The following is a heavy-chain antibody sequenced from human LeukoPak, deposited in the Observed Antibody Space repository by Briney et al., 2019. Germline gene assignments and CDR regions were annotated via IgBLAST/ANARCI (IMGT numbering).Heavy chain of an antibody. CDR1: GFTFSSYS. V-gene: IGHV3-48*01. D-gene: IGHD5-18*01. CDR2: ISSSSSTI. Sequence: GGSLRLSCAASGFTFSSYSMNWVRQAPGKGLEWVSYISSSSSTIHYADSVKGRFTISRDNAKNSLYLQMNSLRAEDTAVYYCAKGVAQQLWLVYFDYWGQGTLVTVSS. CDR3: AKGVAQQLWLVYFDY. J-gene: IGHJ4*02.